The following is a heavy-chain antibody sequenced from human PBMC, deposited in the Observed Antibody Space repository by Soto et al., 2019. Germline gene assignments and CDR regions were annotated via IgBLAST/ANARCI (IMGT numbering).Heavy chain of an antibody. CDR3: ARHDCISTSCYYYYYYGMDV. CDR2: IIPIFGTA. J-gene: IGHJ6*02. V-gene: IGHV1-69*12. D-gene: IGHD2-2*01. Sequence: QVQLVQSGAEVKKPGSSVKVSCKASGGTFSSYAISWVRQAPGQGLEWMGGIIPIFGTANYAQKFQGRVTITADESTSTAYMELSSLRSEDTAVYYCARHDCISTSCYYYYYYGMDVWGQGPTVTVSS. CDR1: GGTFSSYA.